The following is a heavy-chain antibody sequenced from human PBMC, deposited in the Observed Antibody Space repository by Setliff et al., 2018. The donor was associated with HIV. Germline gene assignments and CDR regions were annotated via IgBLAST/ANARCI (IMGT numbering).Heavy chain of an antibody. CDR2: FDPEDAET. CDR1: GYTLTELS. D-gene: IGHD2-8*01. J-gene: IGHJ4*02. CDR3: ATEMMYAQGSFDY. Sequence: ASVKVSCKVSGYTLTELSMLWVRQAPGKGLEWMGGFDPEDAETIYAQRFQGRVTMTEDTSTDTAYMELSSLSSEDTAVYYCATEMMYAQGSFDYWGQGTLFTVSS. V-gene: IGHV1-24*01.